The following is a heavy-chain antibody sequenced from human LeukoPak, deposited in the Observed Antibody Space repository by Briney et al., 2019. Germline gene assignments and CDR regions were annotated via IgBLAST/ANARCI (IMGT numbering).Heavy chain of an antibody. CDR3: AKDSPPVGLGYCSGGSCYSQFDY. CDR2: ISGSGGST. CDR1: GFTFSSYA. V-gene: IGHV3-23*01. D-gene: IGHD2-15*01. J-gene: IGHJ4*02. Sequence: PGGSLRLSCAASGFTFSSYAMSWVRQAPGKGLEWVSDISGSGGSTYYADSVKGRFTISRDNSKNTLYLRMNSLRAEDTAVYYCAKDSPPVGLGYCSGGSCYSQFDYWGQGTLVTVSS.